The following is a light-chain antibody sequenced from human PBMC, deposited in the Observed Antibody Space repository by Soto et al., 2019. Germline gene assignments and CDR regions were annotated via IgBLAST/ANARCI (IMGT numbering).Light chain of an antibody. Sequence: QSALTQPASVSGSPGQSITISCTGTSSDIGIYNYVSWYQHHPGKAPKLMIYDVTNRPSGVSNRFSGSKSGITASLTISGLQAEDEADYYCSSYTRSSTLVVFGGGTKVTVL. V-gene: IGLV2-14*03. J-gene: IGLJ3*02. CDR2: DVT. CDR3: SSYTRSSTLVV. CDR1: SSDIGIYNY.